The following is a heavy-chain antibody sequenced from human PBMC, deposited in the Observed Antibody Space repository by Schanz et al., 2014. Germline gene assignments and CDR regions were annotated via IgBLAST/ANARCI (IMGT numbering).Heavy chain of an antibody. CDR2: VSSSSSYT. V-gene: IGHV3-11*06. Sequence: QVQLVESGGGLVKPGGSLRLSCAASGFTFSDYYMSWIRQAPGKGLEWVSYVSSSSSYTHYADSVKGRFTISRDNAKNSLFLHMNSLRAEDTAVYYCVRDILHRVYDSGSPWGQGTLVTVSS. D-gene: IGHD3-10*01. CDR3: VRDILHRVYDSGSP. J-gene: IGHJ5*02. CDR1: GFTFSDYY.